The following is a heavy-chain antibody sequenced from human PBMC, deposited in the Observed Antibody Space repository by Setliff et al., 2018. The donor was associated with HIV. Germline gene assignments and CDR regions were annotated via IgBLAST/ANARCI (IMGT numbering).Heavy chain of an antibody. Sequence: SETLSLTCTVSGYSMSGGYNWGWIRQSPEKGLEWIGNIYHVGTTYYNPSLKSRVTLSVDPSKSQFSLRLTSVTAADTAIYYCARTRGYIYGYIDYWGQGTLVTVSS. D-gene: IGHD5-18*01. CDR3: ARTRGYIYGYIDY. V-gene: IGHV4-38-2*02. CDR1: GYSMSGGYN. J-gene: IGHJ4*02. CDR2: IYHVGTT.